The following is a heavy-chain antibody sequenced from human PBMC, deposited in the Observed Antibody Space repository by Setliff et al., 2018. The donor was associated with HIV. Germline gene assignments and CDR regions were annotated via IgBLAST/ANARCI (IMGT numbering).Heavy chain of an antibody. CDR1: GFTFSSYN. CDR3: ARYKWNNWIFGWFDP. D-gene: IGHD1-20*01. Sequence: GFTFSSYNMNWVRQAPGKGLEWVSSISSSSNYIYYADSVKGRFTISRDNAKNSLYLQMNSLRAEDTAVYYCARYKWNNWIFGWFDPWGQGTQVTVSS. J-gene: IGHJ5*02. CDR2: ISSSSNYI. V-gene: IGHV3-21*01.